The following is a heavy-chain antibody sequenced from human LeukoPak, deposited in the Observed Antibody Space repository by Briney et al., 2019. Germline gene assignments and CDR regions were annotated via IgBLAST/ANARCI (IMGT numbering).Heavy chain of an antibody. CDR1: GYTSTSYD. Sequence: ASVKVSCKASGYTSTSYDINWVRQATGQGLEWMGWMNPNSGNTGYAQKFQGRVTMTRNTSITTAYMELSSLRSEDTAVFYCARGAPGSYCSGGSCPYFDYWGQGTLVTVSS. CDR3: ARGAPGSYCSGGSCPYFDY. V-gene: IGHV1-8*01. J-gene: IGHJ4*02. D-gene: IGHD2-15*01. CDR2: MNPNSGNT.